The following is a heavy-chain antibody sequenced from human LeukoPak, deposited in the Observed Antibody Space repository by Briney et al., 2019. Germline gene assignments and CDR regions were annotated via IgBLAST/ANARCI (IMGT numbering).Heavy chain of an antibody. CDR1: GFTFSDYY. CDR3: AKDPAPFDYYYYMDV. V-gene: IGHV3-11*01. J-gene: IGHJ6*03. CDR2: ISSSGSTI. D-gene: IGHD3-3*01. Sequence: PGGSLRLSCAASGFTFSDYYMSWIRQAPGKGLEWVSYISSSGSTIYYADSVKGRFTISRDNAKNSLYLQMNSLRAEDTAVYYCAKDPAPFDYYYYMDVWGKGTTVTVSS.